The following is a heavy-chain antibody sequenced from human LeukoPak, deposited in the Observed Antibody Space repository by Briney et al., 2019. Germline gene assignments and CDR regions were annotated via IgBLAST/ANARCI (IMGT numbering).Heavy chain of an antibody. Sequence: PGGSLRLSCAASGFTFSSYGMHWVRQAPGKGLEWVAVISYDGSNKYYADSVKGRFTISRDNSKNTLYLQMNSLRAEDTAVYYCARDGHGVTIAFDIWGQGTMVTVSS. J-gene: IGHJ3*02. CDR2: ISYDGSNK. V-gene: IGHV3-30*03. D-gene: IGHD4-17*01. CDR1: GFTFSSYG. CDR3: ARDGHGVTIAFDI.